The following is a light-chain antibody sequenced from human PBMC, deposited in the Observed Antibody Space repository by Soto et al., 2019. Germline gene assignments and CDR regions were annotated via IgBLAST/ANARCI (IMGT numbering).Light chain of an antibody. V-gene: IGKV3-11*01. CDR1: QSVSSY. J-gene: IGKJ3*01. CDR3: QQRSNWPPNFT. Sequence: EIVLTQSPATLSLSPGERATLSCRASQSVSSYLAWYQQKPGQAPRLLIYDASSRATGIPARFSGSGSGSDFTLTISSLEPEDFAVYYCQQRSNWPPNFTFGPGTKVDI. CDR2: DAS.